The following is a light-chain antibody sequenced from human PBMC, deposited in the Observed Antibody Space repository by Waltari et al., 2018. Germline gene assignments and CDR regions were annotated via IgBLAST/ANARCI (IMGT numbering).Light chain of an antibody. Sequence: QSALTQPASVSGSPGQSLPISCTGTSSAVGGSNYVSWYQQHPGKAPKLMIYDFSKRPSGVSNRCSGSKSGNTASLTISGLQAEDEADYYCCSYAGSSTYVFGTGTKVTVL. CDR3: CSYAGSSTYV. CDR2: DFS. J-gene: IGLJ1*01. CDR1: SSAVGGSNY. V-gene: IGLV2-23*02.